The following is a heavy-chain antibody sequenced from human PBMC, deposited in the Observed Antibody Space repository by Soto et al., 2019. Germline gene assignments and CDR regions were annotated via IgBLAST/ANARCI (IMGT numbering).Heavy chain of an antibody. CDR2: IYYSGST. V-gene: IGHV4-30-4*01. CDR3: ARGGSLLNYYDSSGYSSDY. D-gene: IGHD3-22*01. Sequence: SETLSLTCTVSGGSISSGDYYWSWIRQPPGKGLEWIGYIYYSGSTYYNPSLKSRVTISVDTSKNQFSLKLSSVTAADTAVYYCARGGSLLNYYDSSGYSSDYWGQGTLVTVSS. J-gene: IGHJ4*02. CDR1: GGSISSGDYY.